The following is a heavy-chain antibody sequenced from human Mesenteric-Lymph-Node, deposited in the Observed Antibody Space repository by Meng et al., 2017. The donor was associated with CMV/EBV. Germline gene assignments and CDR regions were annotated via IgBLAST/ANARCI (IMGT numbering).Heavy chain of an antibody. Sequence: GSFGGYSGSWSPRPPGKGLGGIGGINHSGSTNYHPSLRSRVTISVDTSKNPFSLKLSSVTAADTAVYYCARDSYYGSGTVSGAWGQGTLVTVSS. J-gene: IGHJ4*02. D-gene: IGHD3-10*01. V-gene: IGHV4-34*01. CDR2: INHSGST. CDR1: GSFGGYS. CDR3: ARDSYYGSGTVSGA.